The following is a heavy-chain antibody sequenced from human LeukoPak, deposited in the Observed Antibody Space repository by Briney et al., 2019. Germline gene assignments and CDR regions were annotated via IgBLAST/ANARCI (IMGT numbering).Heavy chain of an antibody. CDR1: GYSISSGYY. CDR2: ISGSGGST. CDR3: AKGDYDILTGSDFDY. V-gene: IGHV3-23*01. Sequence: ETLSLTCTVSGYSISSGYYWGWIRQPPGKGLEWVSAISGSGGSTYYADSVKGRFTISRDNSKNTLYLQMNSLRAEDTAVYYCAKGDYDILTGSDFDYWGQGTLVTVSS. D-gene: IGHD3-9*01. J-gene: IGHJ4*02.